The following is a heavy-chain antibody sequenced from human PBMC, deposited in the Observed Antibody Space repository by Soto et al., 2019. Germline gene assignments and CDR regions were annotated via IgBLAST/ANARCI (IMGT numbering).Heavy chain of an antibody. CDR2: IWYDGSNK. CDR1: GFTFSSYG. CDR3: ARPGIAAAGYFDY. V-gene: IGHV3-33*01. Sequence: WSLRLSCAASGFTFSSYGMHWVRQAPGKGLEWVAVIWYDGSNKYYADSVKGRFTISRDNSKNTLYLQMNSLRAEDTAVYYCARPGIAAAGYFDYWGQGTLVTVSS. J-gene: IGHJ4*02. D-gene: IGHD6-13*01.